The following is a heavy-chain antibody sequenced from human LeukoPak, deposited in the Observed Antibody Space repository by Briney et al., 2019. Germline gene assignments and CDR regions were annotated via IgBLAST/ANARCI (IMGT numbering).Heavy chain of an antibody. CDR1: GGTFCSYA. Sequence: SVKVSCRASGGTFCSYAISWVRQAPGQGLEWMGGIIPIFGTASYAQKFQGRVTITADESTSTAYMELSSLRSEDTAVYYCARGRLDIVVVPAALDYWGQGTLVTVSS. CDR3: ARGRLDIVVVPAALDY. CDR2: IIPIFGTA. D-gene: IGHD2-2*03. J-gene: IGHJ4*02. V-gene: IGHV1-69*13.